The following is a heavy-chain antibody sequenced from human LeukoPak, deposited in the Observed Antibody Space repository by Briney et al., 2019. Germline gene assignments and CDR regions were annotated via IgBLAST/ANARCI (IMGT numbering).Heavy chain of an antibody. D-gene: IGHD2-2*01. J-gene: IGHJ6*02. CDR3: ARDCSSTSCKGYYYGMDV. V-gene: IGHV3-33*01. CDR2: IWYDGSNK. CDR1: GFTFSSYG. Sequence: PGRSLRLSCAASGFTFSSYGMHWVRQAPGKGLEWVAVIWYDGSNKYYADSVKGRFTISRDNSKNTLYLRMNSLRAEDTAVYYCARDCSSTSCKGYYYGMDVWGQGTTVTVSS.